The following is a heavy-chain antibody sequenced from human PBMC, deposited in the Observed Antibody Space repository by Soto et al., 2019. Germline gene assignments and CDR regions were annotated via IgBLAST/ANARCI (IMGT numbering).Heavy chain of an antibody. D-gene: IGHD6-19*01. J-gene: IGHJ5*02. V-gene: IGHV4-59*08. Sequence: QVQLQESGPGLVRPSETLSLTCTVSGGSTSSYYWSWIRQPPGKGLEWIASIHYSGRTNYNPSLQSRVTVSVDTSKNQFSLKLNSVTAADTAVYYCAGSTGWYWFDPWGQGTLVTVSS. CDR1: GGSTSSYY. CDR2: IHYSGRT. CDR3: AGSTGWYWFDP.